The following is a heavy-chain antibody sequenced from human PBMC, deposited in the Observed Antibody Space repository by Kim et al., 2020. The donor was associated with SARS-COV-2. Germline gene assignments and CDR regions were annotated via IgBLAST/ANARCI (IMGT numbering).Heavy chain of an antibody. CDR1: GYTFTSYA. CDR3: ARGPLKKDIVLFDY. V-gene: IGHV7-4-1*02. Sequence: ASVKVSCKASGYTFTSYAMNWVRQAPGQGLEWMGWINTNTGNPTYAQGFTGRFVFSLDTSVSTAYLQISSLKAEDTAVYYCARGPLKKDIVLFDYWGQGTLVTVSS. CDR2: INTNTGNP. J-gene: IGHJ4*02. D-gene: IGHD2-15*01.